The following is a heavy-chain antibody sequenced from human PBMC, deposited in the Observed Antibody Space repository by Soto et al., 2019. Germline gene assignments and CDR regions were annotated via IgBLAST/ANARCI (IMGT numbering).Heavy chain of an antibody. J-gene: IGHJ6*02. CDR1: GGSVSSGSYY. CDR3: ARGVRFLEWLLSVRYYYYGMDV. Sequence: PSETLSLTCTVSGGSVSSGSYYWSWIRQPPGKGLEWIGYIYYSGSTNYNPSPKSRVTISVDTSKNQFSLKLSSVTAADTAVYYCARGVRFLEWLLSVRYYYYGMDVWGQGTTVTVSS. D-gene: IGHD3-3*01. V-gene: IGHV4-61*01. CDR2: IYYSGST.